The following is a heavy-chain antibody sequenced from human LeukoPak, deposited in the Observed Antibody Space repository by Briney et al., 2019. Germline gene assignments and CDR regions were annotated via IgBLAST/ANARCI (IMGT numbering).Heavy chain of an antibody. CDR3: TRGYGGALGI. J-gene: IGHJ3*02. V-gene: IGHV3-49*04. CDR1: GFSFGDYA. D-gene: IGHD3-16*01. CDR2: IRTKAYGGTT. Sequence: GGSLRLSXAGSGFSFGDYAMNWVRQAPGKGLECVSFIRTKAYGGTTEYAASVQGRFTISRDDSKSIAYLQMNSLKTEDTAVYYCTRGYGGALGIRGQGTMVTVSS.